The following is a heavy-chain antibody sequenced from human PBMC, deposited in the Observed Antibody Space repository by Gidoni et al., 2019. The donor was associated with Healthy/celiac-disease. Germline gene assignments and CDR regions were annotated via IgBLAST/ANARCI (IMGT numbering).Heavy chain of an antibody. J-gene: IGHJ4*02. Sequence: QVQLQQGGAGLLKPSETLYLTGAVYGGSFSGDDWSGIRQPPGKGLEWIGEINHSGSTNYNPPLKRRVTISVDTSKTHFSLKLSSVTAADTAVYYCARVPVDCSSTSCYATGLDYWGQGTLVTVSS. CDR3: ARVPVDCSSTSCYATGLDY. CDR2: INHSGST. V-gene: IGHV4-34*01. D-gene: IGHD2-2*01. CDR1: GGSFSGDD.